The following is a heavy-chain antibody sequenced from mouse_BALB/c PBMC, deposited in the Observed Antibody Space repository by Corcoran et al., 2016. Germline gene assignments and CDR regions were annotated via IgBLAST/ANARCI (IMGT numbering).Heavy chain of an antibody. CDR1: GYSFTGYY. V-gene: IGHV1-26*01. D-gene: IGHD1-1*01. Sequence: EVQLQQSGPELVKPGASVKISCKASGYSFTGYYMHWVKQSHVKSLEWIGRINPYNGATSYNQNFKDKASLTVDKSSSTAYMELHSLTAEDSAVYYCARITTQALYFDYWGQGTTLTVSS. CDR3: ARITTQALYFDY. J-gene: IGHJ2*01. CDR2: INPYNGAT.